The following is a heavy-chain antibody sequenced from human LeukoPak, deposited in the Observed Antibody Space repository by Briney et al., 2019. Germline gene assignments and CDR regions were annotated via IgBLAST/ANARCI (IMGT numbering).Heavy chain of an antibody. CDR1: GFIFRSNG. V-gene: IGHV3-33*01. D-gene: IGHD4-17*01. CDR2: IWHDGSNQ. Sequence: GRSLRLSCAASGFIFRSNGMHWVRQAPGKGLEWLAVIWHDGSNQYYADSVKGRFTISRDNSKNTLYLQMNSLRVEDTAVYYCARDGSDYELDYWGQGTLVTVSS. J-gene: IGHJ4*02. CDR3: ARDGSDYELDY.